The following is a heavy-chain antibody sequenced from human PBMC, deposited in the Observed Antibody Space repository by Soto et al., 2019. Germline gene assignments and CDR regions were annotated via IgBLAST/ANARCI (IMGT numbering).Heavy chain of an antibody. V-gene: IGHV3-11*01. CDR1: GFTFTDYY. CDR2: ISTSGSTI. Sequence: GGSLRLSCATSGFTFTDYYMTWIRQAPGKGLEWLSYISTSGSTIFYADSVKGRFTISRDNAKNSLYLQMNSLRPEDTALYFCAAFKFRPIWSDSRGQGTLVTVSS. J-gene: IGHJ4*02. CDR3: AAFKFRPIWSDS. D-gene: IGHD3-10*01.